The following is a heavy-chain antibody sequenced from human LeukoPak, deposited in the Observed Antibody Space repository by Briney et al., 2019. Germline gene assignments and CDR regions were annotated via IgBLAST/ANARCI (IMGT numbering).Heavy chain of an antibody. V-gene: IGHV3-23*01. D-gene: IGHD6-19*01. CDR3: AKVGRSGWYQGY. Sequence: GGSLRLSCAASGFSFSSSAMTWVRQAPGKGLEWVSGISGSGGSTYDADSVKGRFTISRDNSKNTLDLQMNSLRVEDTAVYYCAKVGRSGWYQGYWGQGTLVTVSS. J-gene: IGHJ4*02. CDR1: GFSFSSSA. CDR2: ISGSGGST.